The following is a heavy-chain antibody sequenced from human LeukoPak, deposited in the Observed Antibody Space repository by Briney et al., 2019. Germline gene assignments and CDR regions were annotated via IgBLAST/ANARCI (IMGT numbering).Heavy chain of an antibody. V-gene: IGHV3-23*01. CDR3: AKPIVVPAAMSLDAFDI. J-gene: IGHJ3*02. D-gene: IGHD2-2*01. CDR2: ISGSGGST. CDR1: GFTFSSYA. Sequence: GGSLRLSCAASGFTFSSYAMSWVRQAPGKGLEWVSAISGSGGSTYYADSVKGRFTISRDNSKNTLYLQMNSLRAEDTAVYYCAKPIVVPAAMSLDAFDIWGQGTMVTVSS.